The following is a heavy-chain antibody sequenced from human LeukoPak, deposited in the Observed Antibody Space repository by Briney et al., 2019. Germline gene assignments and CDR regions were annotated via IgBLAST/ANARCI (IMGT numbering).Heavy chain of an antibody. CDR3: AKVGDFWSGYYSDY. CDR2: ISGSGGST. Sequence: GGSLRPSCAASGFTFSSYAMSWVRQAPGKGLEWVSAISGSGGSTYYADSVKGRFTISRDNSKNTLYLQMNSLRAEDTAVYYCAKVGDFWSGYYSDYWGQGTLVTVSS. D-gene: IGHD3-3*01. CDR1: GFTFSSYA. J-gene: IGHJ4*02. V-gene: IGHV3-23*01.